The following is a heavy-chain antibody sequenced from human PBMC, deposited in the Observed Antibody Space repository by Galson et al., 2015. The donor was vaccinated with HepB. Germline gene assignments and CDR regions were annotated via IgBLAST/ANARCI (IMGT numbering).Heavy chain of an antibody. V-gene: IGHV6-1*01. CDR2: TYYKAKWYN. CDR1: GDSVSSNSAA. Sequence: CAISGDSVSSNSAAWNWIRQSPSRGLEWLGMTYYKAKWYNDYAVSVKSRITVNPDTSKNQFSLQLNSVTPEDTAVYYCARGVRGYVGYFDLWGRGTLVTVSS. J-gene: IGHJ2*01. CDR3: ARGVRGYVGYFDL. D-gene: IGHD3-10*01.